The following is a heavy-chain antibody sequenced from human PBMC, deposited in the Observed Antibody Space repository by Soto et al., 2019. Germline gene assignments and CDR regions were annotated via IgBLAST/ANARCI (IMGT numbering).Heavy chain of an antibody. CDR2: ISYYGTNE. CDR3: AKEDTRGRSSLDY. CDR1: GFTFSGYG. V-gene: IGHV3-30*18. J-gene: IGHJ4*02. D-gene: IGHD3-16*01. Sequence: QVQLVESGGGVVQPGRSLRLSCEASGFTFSGYGMHWVRQAPGKGLEWVAVISYYGTNEYYEDSVKGRFTISRDNSKNTLSLKMNSLRIEDRAVYICAKEDTRGRSSLDYWGQGSQVTVS.